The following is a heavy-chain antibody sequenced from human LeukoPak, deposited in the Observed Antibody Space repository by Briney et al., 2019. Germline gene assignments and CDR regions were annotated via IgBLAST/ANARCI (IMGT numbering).Heavy chain of an antibody. V-gene: IGHV3-30-3*01. CDR1: GFTFSNYA. CDR3: ARGGDSSSWLDY. CDR2: ISHDGSNK. J-gene: IGHJ4*02. Sequence: GGSLRLSCAASGFTFSNYAMYWVRQAPGKGLEWVALISHDGSNKNYADSVKGRFTISRDNSKNTLYLQMNSLRAEDTAVYYCARGGDSSSWLDYWGQGTLVTVSS. D-gene: IGHD6-13*01.